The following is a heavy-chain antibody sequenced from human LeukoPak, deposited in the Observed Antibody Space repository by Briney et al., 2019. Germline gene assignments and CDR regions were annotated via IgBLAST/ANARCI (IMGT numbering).Heavy chain of an antibody. Sequence: SETLSLTCAVYGGSFSGYYWSWIRQPPGKGLEWIGEINHSGSTNYNPSLKSRVAISVDTSKNQFSLKLSSVTAADTAVYYCARVCESGYSYGYFGGDWGQGTLVTVSS. CDR2: INHSGST. D-gene: IGHD5-18*01. J-gene: IGHJ4*02. CDR3: ARVCESGYSYGYFGGD. V-gene: IGHV4-34*01. CDR1: GGSFSGYY.